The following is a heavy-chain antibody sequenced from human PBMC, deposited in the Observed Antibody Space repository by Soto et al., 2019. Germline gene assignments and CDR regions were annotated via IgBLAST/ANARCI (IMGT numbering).Heavy chain of an antibody. V-gene: IGHV4-39*01. D-gene: IGHD3-22*01. Sequence: QLQLQESGPGLMKPSETLSLTCTVSGGSISSSNFYRGWIRQTPGKGLQWIGSIDYSGTTYYNPSLKSRVTISIDTSKNQFSLRLSSMTAADTAVFYCARRGSGYSSFDYWGPGTLVTVSS. CDR2: IDYSGTT. CDR1: GGSISSSNFY. J-gene: IGHJ4*02. CDR3: ARRGSGYSSFDY.